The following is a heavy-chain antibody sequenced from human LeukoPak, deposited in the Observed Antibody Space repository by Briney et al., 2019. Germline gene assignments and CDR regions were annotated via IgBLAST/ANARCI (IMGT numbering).Heavy chain of an antibody. CDR2: IYYSGST. J-gene: IGHJ4*02. CDR3: ARDKKGASCYDY. D-gene: IGHD2-2*01. CDR1: GGSISSYY. V-gene: IGHV4-59*01. Sequence: SETLSLTCTVSGGSISSYYWSWIRQPPGKGLEWIGYIYYSGSTNYNPSLKSRVTISVDTSKNQFSLKLSSVTAADTAVYYSARDKKGASCYDYWGQGTLVTVSS.